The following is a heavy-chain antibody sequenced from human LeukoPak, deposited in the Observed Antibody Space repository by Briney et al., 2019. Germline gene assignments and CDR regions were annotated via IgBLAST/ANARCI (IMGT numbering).Heavy chain of an antibody. CDR1: GLTGNTKY. V-gene: IGHV3-66*01. J-gene: IGHJ4*02. Sequence: GGSLTLSCSASGLTGNTKYMSWVRQTPPKGREWVSVLYTGDTTYYAVSVKGRFTISRDNSKNALYLQRDGLLGEDTAVYYCARVGAVAAVDYWGQGALVTVST. CDR3: ARVGAVAAVDY. D-gene: IGHD6-19*01. CDR2: LYTGDTT.